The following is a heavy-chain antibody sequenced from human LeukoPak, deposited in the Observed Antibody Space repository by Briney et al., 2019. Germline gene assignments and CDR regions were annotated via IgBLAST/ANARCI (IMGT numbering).Heavy chain of an antibody. Sequence: SETLSLTCTVSGGSVSSGTYYWSWIRQPPGEGLEWIGYIYCSGSTNYNPSLKSRVTISVDTSKNQFSLKLSYVTAADTAVYYCARLSHYFDSSGYYYVRFFDYWGQGTLVTVSS. CDR2: IYCSGST. J-gene: IGHJ4*02. CDR1: GGSVSSGTYY. CDR3: ARLSHYFDSSGYYYVRFFDY. D-gene: IGHD3-22*01. V-gene: IGHV4-61*01.